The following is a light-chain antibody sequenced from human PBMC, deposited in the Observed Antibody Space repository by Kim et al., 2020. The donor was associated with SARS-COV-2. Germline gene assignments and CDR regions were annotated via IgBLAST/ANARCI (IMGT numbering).Light chain of an antibody. V-gene: IGKV3D-20*01. Sequence: SPGERATPSSRASQSVRSSTLAWYQQKPGQAPRRLIYDASSRATGIPDRFSGSGSGTDFTLSLSRVEPEEFAVYYCQQYGSSPRTFGPGTTVD. J-gene: IGKJ3*01. CDR1: QSVRSST. CDR2: DAS. CDR3: QQYGSSPRT.